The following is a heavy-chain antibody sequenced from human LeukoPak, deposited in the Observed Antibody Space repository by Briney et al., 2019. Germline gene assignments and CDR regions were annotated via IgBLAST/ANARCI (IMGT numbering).Heavy chain of an antibody. CDR2: ISSSSSLI. Sequence: PGGSLRLSCAASGFTFSYYSMNWVREAPGRGLEWVSCISSSSSLIFYSDSVRGRFTISRDNAKNSLYLQMNSLRAEDTAVYYCARDSNDYGDYWGQGTLVTVSS. CDR3: ARDSNDYGDY. V-gene: IGHV3-21*01. CDR1: GFTFSYYS. J-gene: IGHJ4*02.